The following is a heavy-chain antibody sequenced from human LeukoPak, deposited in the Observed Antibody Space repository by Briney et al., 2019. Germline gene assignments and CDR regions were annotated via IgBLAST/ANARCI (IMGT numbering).Heavy chain of an antibody. CDR1: GGTFSSYA. V-gene: IGHV1-69*13. CDR2: IIPIFGTA. CDR3: ARTCSSTSCYTYYYYYGMDV. Sequence: GASVKVSCKASGGTFSSYAISWVRQAPGQGLEWMGGIIPIFGTANYAQKFQGRVTITADESTSTAYMELSSLRSEDTAVYYCARTCSSTSCYTYYYYYGMDVWGQGTTVTVSS. J-gene: IGHJ6*02. D-gene: IGHD2-2*02.